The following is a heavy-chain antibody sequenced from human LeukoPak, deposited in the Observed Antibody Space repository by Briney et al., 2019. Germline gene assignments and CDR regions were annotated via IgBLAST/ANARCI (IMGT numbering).Heavy chain of an antibody. CDR2: ISGSGGST. D-gene: IGHD1-7*01. V-gene: IGHV3-23*01. CDR3: AKDREGTIADYFDY. J-gene: IGHJ4*02. CDR1: GFTFSSYA. Sequence: GGSLRLSCAASGFTFSSYAMGWVRQAPGKGLEWVSSISGSGGSTYYADSVKGRFTISRDNSKNTLYLQMNSLRGEDTAVYYCAKDREGTIADYFDYWGQGTLVTVSS.